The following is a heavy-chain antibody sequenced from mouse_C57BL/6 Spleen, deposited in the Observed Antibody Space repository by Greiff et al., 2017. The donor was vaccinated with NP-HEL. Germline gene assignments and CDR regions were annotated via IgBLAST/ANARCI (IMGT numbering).Heavy chain of an antibody. CDR3: ARRGDSNHSYWYFDV. J-gene: IGHJ1*03. D-gene: IGHD2-5*01. Sequence: QVHVKQSGAELARPGASVKLSCKASGYTFTSYGISWVKQRTGQGLEWIGEIYPRSGNTYYNEKFKGKATLTADKSSSTAYMELRSLTSEDSAVYFCARRGDSNHSYWYFDVWGTGTTVTVSS. CDR1: GYTFTSYG. CDR2: IYPRSGNT. V-gene: IGHV1-81*01.